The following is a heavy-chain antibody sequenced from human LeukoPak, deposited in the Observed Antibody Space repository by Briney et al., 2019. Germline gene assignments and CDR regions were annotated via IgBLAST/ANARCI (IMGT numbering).Heavy chain of an antibody. J-gene: IGHJ4*02. Sequence: PGGSLRLSCATSGFSFSSYGMHWVRQAPGKGLEWVAVISYDGSNKYYADSVKGRFTISRDNSKNTLYLQMNSLRAEDTAVYYCARDEFIWGIAAAGTRVFDYWGQGTLVTVSS. CDR3: ARDEFIWGIAAAGTRVFDY. D-gene: IGHD6-13*01. CDR2: ISYDGSNK. CDR1: GFSFSSYG. V-gene: IGHV3-30*19.